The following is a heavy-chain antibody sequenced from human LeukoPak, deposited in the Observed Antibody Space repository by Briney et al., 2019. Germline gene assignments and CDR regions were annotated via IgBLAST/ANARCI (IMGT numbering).Heavy chain of an antibody. CDR2: IRYDGSNK. CDR1: GFTFSSYG. V-gene: IGHV3-30*02. Sequence: GSLRLSCAASGFTFSSYGMHWVRQAPGKGLEWVAFIRYDGSNKYYADSVKGRFTISRDNSKNTLYLQMNSLRAEDTAVYYCAKEGTTHSYYYYYMDVCGKGTTVTVSS. CDR3: AKEGTTHSYYYYYMDV. J-gene: IGHJ6*03. D-gene: IGHD4-11*01.